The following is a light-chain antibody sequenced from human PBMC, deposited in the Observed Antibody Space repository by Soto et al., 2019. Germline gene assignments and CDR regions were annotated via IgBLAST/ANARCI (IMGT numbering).Light chain of an antibody. J-gene: IGKJ4*01. V-gene: IGKV1-5*03. CDR2: KAS. CDR1: QSISSW. CDR3: QQYNSYPLS. Sequence: DIQMTQSPSTLSASVGDRVTITCRASQSISSWLAWYQQKPGKAPKLLIYKASSLESGDPSRFSGSGSGTEFTLTISSLQPDDFATYFCQQYNSYPLSFGVGTKVEIK.